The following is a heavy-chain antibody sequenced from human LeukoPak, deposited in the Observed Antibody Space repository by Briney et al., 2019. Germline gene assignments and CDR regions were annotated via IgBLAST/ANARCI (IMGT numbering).Heavy chain of an antibody. J-gene: IGHJ4*02. D-gene: IGHD2-15*01. Sequence: PGGSLRLSCAASGFTFSSYGMHWVRQPPARGREWVAVIWYDGSNKYYADSVKGRFTISRDNSKNTLYLQMNSLRAEGTAVYYCARGEYCSGGSCYFFDYWGQGTLVTVSS. CDR3: ARGEYCSGGSCYFFDY. CDR1: GFTFSSYG. CDR2: IWYDGSNK. V-gene: IGHV3-33*01.